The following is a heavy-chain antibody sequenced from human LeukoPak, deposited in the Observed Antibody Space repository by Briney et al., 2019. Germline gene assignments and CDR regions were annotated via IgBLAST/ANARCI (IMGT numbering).Heavy chain of an antibody. CDR1: GFTFSSYW. CDR3: AREWDY. Sequence: PGGSLRLSCAASGFTFSSYWMHWVRQAPGKGLEWVGRIKSKTAGGTTDYAAPVKGRFTISRDDSKDTLYLQMNSLKTEDTAVYYCAREWDYWGQGTLVTVSS. CDR2: IKSKTAGGTT. J-gene: IGHJ4*02. V-gene: IGHV3-15*01.